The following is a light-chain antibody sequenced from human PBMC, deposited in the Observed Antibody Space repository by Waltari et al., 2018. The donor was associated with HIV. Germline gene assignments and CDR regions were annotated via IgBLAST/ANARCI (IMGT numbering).Light chain of an antibody. V-gene: IGKV1-5*03. CDR3: QHYDSYSCT. CDR2: KAS. Sequence: DIQLTQSPSTLSASVGDRVTITCRASQNVNKGLAWYQQKPGKAPTLLIYKASSLKSGVPSRFSGSGSGTEFTLTISSLQPDDCATYYCQHYDSYSCTFGQGTKVEIK. J-gene: IGKJ2*02. CDR1: QNVNKG.